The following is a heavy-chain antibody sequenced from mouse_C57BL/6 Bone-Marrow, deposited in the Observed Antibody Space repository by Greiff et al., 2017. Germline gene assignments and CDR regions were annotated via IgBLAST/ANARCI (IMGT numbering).Heavy chain of an antibody. J-gene: IGHJ2*01. CDR2: IDPETGVT. CDR1: GYSFTDYE. Sequence: QVHVKQSGAELVRPGASVTMSCKASGYSFTDYEMHWVKQTPVHGLEWIGAIDPETGVTAYNQKFKGKAILTADKSSSTAYMALHSLTCEDSAVYYCTRERLCYGSSYGYWGQGTTLTVSS. CDR3: TRERLCYGSSYGY. D-gene: IGHD1-1*01. V-gene: IGHV1-15*01.